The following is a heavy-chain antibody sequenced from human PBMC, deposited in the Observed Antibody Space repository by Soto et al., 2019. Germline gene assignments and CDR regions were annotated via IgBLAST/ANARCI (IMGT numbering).Heavy chain of an antibody. V-gene: IGHV3-74*01. CDR2: INSDGSST. D-gene: IGHD3-22*01. CDR3: ARERYYYDSSGYERNAFDI. J-gene: IGHJ3*02. Sequence: EVQLVESGGGLVQPGGSLRLSCAASGFTFSSYWMHWVRQAPGKGLVWVSRINSDGSSTSYADSVKGRFTISRDNAKNTLYRQMNSLRAEDTAVYYCARERYYYDSSGYERNAFDIWGQGTMVTVSS. CDR1: GFTFSSYW.